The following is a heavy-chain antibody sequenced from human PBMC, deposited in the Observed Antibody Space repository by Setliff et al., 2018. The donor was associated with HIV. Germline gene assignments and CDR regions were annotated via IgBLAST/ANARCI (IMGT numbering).Heavy chain of an antibody. CDR3: TRHVDSGTYIDV. Sequence: PGGSLRLSCAASGFTFSDHYMDWVRQAPGKGLEWVGRTTNKADSYNTNYAASVKGRFTISRDDSKNSLYLQMNSLKTEDTAVYYCTRHVDSGTYIDVWGRGTTVTVSS. D-gene: IGHD5-18*01. CDR1: GFTFSDHY. V-gene: IGHV3-72*01. J-gene: IGHJ6*03. CDR2: TTNKADSYNT.